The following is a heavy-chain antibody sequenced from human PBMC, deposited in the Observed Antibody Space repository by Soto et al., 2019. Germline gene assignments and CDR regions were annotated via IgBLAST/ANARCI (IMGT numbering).Heavy chain of an antibody. D-gene: IGHD2-15*01. CDR2: IYSGGST. J-gene: IGHJ4*02. Sequence: EVQLVESGGGLVQPGGSLRLSCAAAGFNVSSNYMTWVRQAPGKGLEWVSVIYSGGSTYYAGSVKGRFTISRDTSKNTLYLQMNSLRAEDTAVYHCAKQLLVPYYFDYWGQGTLVTVSS. CDR1: GFNVSSNY. V-gene: IGHV3-66*04. CDR3: AKQLLVPYYFDY.